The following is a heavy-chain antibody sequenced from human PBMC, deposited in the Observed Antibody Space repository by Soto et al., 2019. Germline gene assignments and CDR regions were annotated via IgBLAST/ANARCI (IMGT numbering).Heavy chain of an antibody. CDR2: ISDSGDRT. V-gene: IGHV3-23*01. CDR1: GFTLSMSA. D-gene: IGHD3-16*02. J-gene: IGHJ3*01. Sequence: EVQLMESGGGLVQPGGSLRLSCAGSGFTLSMSAVSWVRQAPGKGLEWVSSISDSGDRTYYADSVKGRFTISRDRSKNKVSFQMKTLRAEDTALYYCAKDRGIIGKAGDAFDVWGQGTMVTVSS. CDR3: AKDRGIIGKAGDAFDV.